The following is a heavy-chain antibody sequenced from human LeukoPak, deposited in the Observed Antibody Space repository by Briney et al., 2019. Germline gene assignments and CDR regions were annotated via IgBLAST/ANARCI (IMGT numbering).Heavy chain of an antibody. CDR1: GGSLSSYY. V-gene: IGHV4-59*03. CDR2: IYHSGST. J-gene: IGHJ4*02. D-gene: IGHD3-22*01. Sequence: SETLSLTCTVSGGSLSSYYWSWIRQPPGKGLEWIGYIYHSGSTNYNPSLKSRVTVSLDMSTYQFSLKLNSVTAADTAVYYCRTYYYDISGSYYIDYWGQGTLVTVSS. CDR3: RTYYYDISGSYYIDY.